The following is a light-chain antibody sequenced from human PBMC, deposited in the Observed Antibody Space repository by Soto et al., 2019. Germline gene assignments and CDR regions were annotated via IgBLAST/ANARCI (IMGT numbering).Light chain of an antibody. CDR3: QQYNSYWT. CDR2: DAS. V-gene: IGKV1-5*01. J-gene: IGKJ1*01. CDR1: QSISTW. Sequence: DIQMTQSPSTLSASVGDRVTITCRASQSISTWLAWYQQKPGKAPNLLIYDASNLESGVPSRFSGSGPGTEFTLTISSLHPDDFATYYCQQYNSYWTFGQGTKVEIK.